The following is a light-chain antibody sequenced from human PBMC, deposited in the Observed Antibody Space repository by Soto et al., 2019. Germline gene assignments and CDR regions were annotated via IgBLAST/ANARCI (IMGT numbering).Light chain of an antibody. V-gene: IGKV3-15*01. CDR1: QSVSSN. CDR2: GAS. CDR3: QQYNNWPPYT. Sequence: EIVMTQSPATLSVSPGERATLSCRASQSVSSNLAWYQQKPGQAPRLLIYGASTRATGIPARFSGSRYGTEFTLTINSLQSEDFAVYYCQQYNNWPPYTFGQGTKLEIK. J-gene: IGKJ2*01.